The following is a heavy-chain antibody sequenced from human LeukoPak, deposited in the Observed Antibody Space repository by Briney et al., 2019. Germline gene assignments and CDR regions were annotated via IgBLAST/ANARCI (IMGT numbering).Heavy chain of an antibody. CDR2: IWYDGSNK. Sequence: GRSLRLSCAASGFTFSSYGMHWVRQAPGMGLEWVAVIWYDGSNKYYADSVKGRFTISRDNSKNTLYLQMNSLRAEDTAVYYCARDSGRTYYDFWSGYPDYWGQGTLVTVSS. CDR3: ARDSGRTYYDFWSGYPDY. V-gene: IGHV3-33*01. J-gene: IGHJ4*02. D-gene: IGHD3-3*01. CDR1: GFTFSSYG.